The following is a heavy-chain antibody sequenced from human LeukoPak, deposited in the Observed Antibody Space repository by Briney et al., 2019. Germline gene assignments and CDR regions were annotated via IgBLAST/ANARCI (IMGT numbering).Heavy chain of an antibody. CDR3: ARDPGTGYYMDV. CDR1: GGSISSYY. V-gene: IGHV4-59*01. Sequence: SETLSLTCTVSGGSISSYYWSWIRQPPGKGLEWIGYIYYSGSTNYNPSLKSRVTISVDTSKNQFSLKLSSVTAADTAVYYCARDPGTGYYMDVWGKGTTVTVSS. CDR2: IYYSGST. J-gene: IGHJ6*03.